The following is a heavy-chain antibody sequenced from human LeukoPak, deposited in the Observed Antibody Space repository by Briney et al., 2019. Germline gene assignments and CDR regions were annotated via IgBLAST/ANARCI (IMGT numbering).Heavy chain of an antibody. J-gene: IGHJ6*03. CDR2: ISSSSSTI. CDR3: ARVEQQLVPPYYYMDV. Sequence: GGSLRLSCAASGFTFSSYSMNWVRQAPGKGLEWVSYISSSSSTIYYADSVKGRFTISRDNAKHSLYLQMNSLRAEDTAVYYCARVEQQLVPPYYYMDVWGKGTTVTVSS. CDR1: GFTFSSYS. V-gene: IGHV3-48*01. D-gene: IGHD6-13*01.